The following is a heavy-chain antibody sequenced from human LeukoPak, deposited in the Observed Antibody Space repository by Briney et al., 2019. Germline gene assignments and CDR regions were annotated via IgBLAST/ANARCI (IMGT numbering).Heavy chain of an antibody. CDR2: ISTDGSNE. J-gene: IGHJ4*02. CDR1: GFTFTSYG. Sequence: RGSLRLSCAASGFTFTSYGMHWVRQAPGKVLEWVAVISTDGSNEYYADSVKGRFTISRDNSKNTLYLQMNSLRAEDTAVYYCAKGASDYIWGSFRPPDDYWGQGTLVTVSS. CDR3: AKGASDYIWGSFRPPDDY. D-gene: IGHD3-16*02. V-gene: IGHV3-30*18.